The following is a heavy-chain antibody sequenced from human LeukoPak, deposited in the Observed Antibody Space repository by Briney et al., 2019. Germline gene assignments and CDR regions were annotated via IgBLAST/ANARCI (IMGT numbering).Heavy chain of an antibody. D-gene: IGHD2-15*01. CDR3: ARGLIPPYCSGGSCYSDYYYYYGMDV. V-gene: IGHV1-69*13. J-gene: IGHJ6*02. Sequence: ASVKVSCKASGGTFSSYAISWVRQAPGQGLEWMGGIIPIFGTANYAQKFQGRVTITADESTSTAYMELSSLRSEDTAVYYCARGLIPPYCSGGSCYSDYYYYYGMDVWGQGTTVTVSS. CDR1: GGTFSSYA. CDR2: IIPIFGTA.